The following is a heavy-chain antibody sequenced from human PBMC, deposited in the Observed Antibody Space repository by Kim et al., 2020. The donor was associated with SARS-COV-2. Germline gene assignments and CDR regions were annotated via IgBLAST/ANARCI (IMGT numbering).Heavy chain of an antibody. CDR3: ARVGVMITFGSNDY. D-gene: IGHD3-16*01. Sequence: ADSVKGRFTISRDNAKNSLYLQMNSLRAEDTAVYYCARVGVMITFGSNDYWGQGTLVTVSS. J-gene: IGHJ4*02. V-gene: IGHV3-21*01.